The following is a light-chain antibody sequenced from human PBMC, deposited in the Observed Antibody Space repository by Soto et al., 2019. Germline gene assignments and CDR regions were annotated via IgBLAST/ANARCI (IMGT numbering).Light chain of an antibody. CDR2: DVS. J-gene: IGKJ1*01. Sequence: DIQMTQSPSTLSASVGDRVTITCRASQSISTWLAWYQQKPGKAPKLLIYDVSTLESGVPSGFSGSGSETEFTLTISSLQNDDFATHYCQQYSSYSGFGQGTKV. CDR1: QSISTW. CDR3: QQYSSYSG. V-gene: IGKV1-5*01.